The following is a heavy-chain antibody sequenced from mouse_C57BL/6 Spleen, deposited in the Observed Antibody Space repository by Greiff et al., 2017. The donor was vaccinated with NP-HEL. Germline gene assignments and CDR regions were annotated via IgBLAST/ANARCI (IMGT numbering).Heavy chain of an antibody. CDR3: ARRTGTRNYFDY. V-gene: IGHV5-9*01. J-gene: IGHJ2*01. D-gene: IGHD4-1*01. CDR1: GFTFSSYT. Sequence: EVQLVESGGGLVKPGGSLKLSCAASGFTFSSYTMSWVRQTPEKRLEWVATISGGGGNTYYPDSVKGRFTISRDNAKNTLYLQMSSLRSEDTALYYCARRTGTRNYFDYWGQGTTLTVSS. CDR2: ISGGGGNT.